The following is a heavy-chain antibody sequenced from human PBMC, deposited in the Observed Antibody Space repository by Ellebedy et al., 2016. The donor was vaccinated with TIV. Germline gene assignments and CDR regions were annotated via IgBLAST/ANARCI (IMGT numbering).Heavy chain of an antibody. V-gene: IGHV4-39*01. CDR3: ARHGQFDY. J-gene: IGHJ4*02. CDR2: ISNTGTT. CDR1: GGSINIKNYY. Sequence: SETLSLTXSVSGGSINIKNYYWGWIRQPTGKGLEWIGAISNTGTTHYNESLKSRVTLSVDTSKNQFSLKLTSVTATDTAVYYCARHGQFDYWGQGTLVIVSS.